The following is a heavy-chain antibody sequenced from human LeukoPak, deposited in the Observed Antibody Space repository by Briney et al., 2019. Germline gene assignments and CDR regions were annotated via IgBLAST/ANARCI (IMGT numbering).Heavy chain of an antibody. CDR1: GYTFTDYY. CDR3: ARDSGRCQMLRGAIN. D-gene: IGHD1-26*01. J-gene: IGHJ4*02. CDR2: INPNNGGT. V-gene: IGHV1-2*06. Sequence: GASVKVSCKASGYTFTDYYIHWVRQAPGQELEWMGRINPNNGGTNYAEKFQSRVTITSDTSISTAYMELSRLTSDDTAVFYCARDSGRCQMLRGAINWGQGTLVTVSS.